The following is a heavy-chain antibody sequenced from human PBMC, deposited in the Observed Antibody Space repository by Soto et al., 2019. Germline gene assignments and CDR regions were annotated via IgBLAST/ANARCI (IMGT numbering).Heavy chain of an antibody. CDR1: GFTFSSYR. V-gene: IGHV3-74*01. D-gene: IGHD6-19*01. CDR3: ARDLLTVAQDY. CDR2: INSDGSST. J-gene: IGHJ4*02. Sequence: PGGSLRLSCAASGFTFSSYRMHWVRQAPGKGLVWVSRINSDGSSTSYADSVKGRFTISRDNAKNTLYLQMNSLRAEDTAVYHCARDLLTVAQDYWGQGTQVTVSS.